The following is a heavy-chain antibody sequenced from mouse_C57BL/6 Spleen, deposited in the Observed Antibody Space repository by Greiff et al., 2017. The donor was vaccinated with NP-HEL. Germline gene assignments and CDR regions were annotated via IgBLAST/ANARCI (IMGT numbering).Heavy chain of an antibody. CDR3: ARNNYSNPYFDV. V-gene: IGHV1-50*01. J-gene: IGHJ1*03. CDR2: IDPSDSYT. D-gene: IGHD2-5*01. Sequence: QVQLQQPGAELVKPGASVKLSCKASGYTFTSYWMQWVKQRPGQGLEWIGEIDPSDSYTNYNQKFKGKATLTVDTSSSTAYMQLSSLTSEDSAVYYCARNNYSNPYFDVWGTGTTVTVSS. CDR1: GYTFTSYW.